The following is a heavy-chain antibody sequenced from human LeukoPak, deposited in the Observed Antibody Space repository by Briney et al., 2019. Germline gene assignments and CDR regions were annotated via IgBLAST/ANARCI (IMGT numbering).Heavy chain of an antibody. Sequence: SETLSLTCTVSGGSISSYYWSWIRQPPGKGLEWIGYIYYSGSTNYNPSLKSRVTISVETSKNEFSLKLRSVTAADTAVYYCARAVGYSSSWEIDYWGQGTLVTVSS. CDR3: ARAVGYSSSWEIDY. V-gene: IGHV4-59*01. CDR1: GGSISSYY. D-gene: IGHD6-13*01. CDR2: IYYSGST. J-gene: IGHJ4*02.